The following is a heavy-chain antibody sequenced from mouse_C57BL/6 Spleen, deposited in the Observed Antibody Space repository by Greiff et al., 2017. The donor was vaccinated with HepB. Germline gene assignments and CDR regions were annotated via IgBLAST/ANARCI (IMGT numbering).Heavy chain of an antibody. Sequence: EVQLQQSGAELVKPGASVKLSCTASGFNIKDYYMHWVKQRTEQGLEWIGRMDPEDGETKYAPKFQGKATITADPSSNTAHLQLSRLTAEDTAVYYCAYDGYYAWFAYWGQGTLVTVSA. CDR1: GFNIKDYY. J-gene: IGHJ3*01. V-gene: IGHV14-2*01. CDR3: AYDGYYAWFAY. CDR2: MDPEDGET. D-gene: IGHD2-3*01.